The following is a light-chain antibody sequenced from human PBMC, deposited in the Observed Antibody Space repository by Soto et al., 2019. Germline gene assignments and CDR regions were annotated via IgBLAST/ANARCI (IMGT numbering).Light chain of an antibody. CDR1: QDIQTY. J-gene: IGKJ3*01. CDR2: GTF. V-gene: IGKV1-9*01. Sequence: IQLTQSPSSLSASVGDRVSITCRASQDIQTYLAWYQQKRGEAPKLLISGTFTLQSGVPSRFNGSGSGTDFTLTISRLQPEDFATYYCQHLYNYPPFTFGPGTKVDLE. CDR3: QHLYNYPPFT.